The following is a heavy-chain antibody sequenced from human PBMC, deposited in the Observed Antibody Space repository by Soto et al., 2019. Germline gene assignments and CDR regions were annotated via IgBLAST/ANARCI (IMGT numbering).Heavy chain of an antibody. J-gene: IGHJ6*02. V-gene: IGHV1-2*04. CDR1: GYTFTGYY. Sequence: ASVKVSCKASGYTFTGYYMHWVRQAPGQGLEWMGWINPNSGGTNYAQKFQGWVTMTRDTSISTAYMELSRLRSDDTAVYYCARDRSAAGTEEDYYYYGMDVWGQGTTVTVSS. D-gene: IGHD6-13*01. CDR3: ARDRSAAGTEEDYYYYGMDV. CDR2: INPNSGGT.